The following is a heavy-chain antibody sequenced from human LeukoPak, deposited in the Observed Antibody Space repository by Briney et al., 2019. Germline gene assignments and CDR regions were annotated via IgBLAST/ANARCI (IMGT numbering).Heavy chain of an antibody. CDR2: IKQDGSEK. D-gene: IGHD5-18*01. J-gene: IGHJ3*02. Sequence: GGSLRLSCAASGFTFSSYWMSWVRQAPGKGLEWVANIKQDGSEKYYVDSVKGRFTISRDNAKNSLYLQMNSLRAEDTAVYYCAREPGYSSGFDAFDIWGQGTMVTVSS. V-gene: IGHV3-7*01. CDR1: GFTFSSYW. CDR3: AREPGYSSGFDAFDI.